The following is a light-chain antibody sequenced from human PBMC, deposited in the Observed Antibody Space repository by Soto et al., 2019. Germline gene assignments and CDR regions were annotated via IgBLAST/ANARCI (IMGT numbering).Light chain of an antibody. Sequence: EIVLTQSPGTLSLSPGERATLSCRASQSVSSSYLAWYQQKPGQPPRLLIYSAPNRATGIPDRFSGSGSGTDFTLTISRLEPEDFAVYYCQQYGSSPRTFGGGTKVEIK. J-gene: IGKJ4*01. CDR1: QSVSSSY. CDR3: QQYGSSPRT. V-gene: IGKV3-20*01. CDR2: SAP.